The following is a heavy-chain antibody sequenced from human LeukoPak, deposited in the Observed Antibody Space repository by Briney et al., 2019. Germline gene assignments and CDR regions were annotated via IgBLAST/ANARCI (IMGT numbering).Heavy chain of an antibody. CDR3: ARSAAAGTGGWGDNWFDP. CDR2: INPSGGST. J-gene: IGHJ5*02. V-gene: IGHV1-46*01. Sequence: GASVKVSCKASGYTFTSYYMHWVRQAPGQGLVWMGIINPSGGSTSYAQKFQGRVTMTRDTSTSTVYMELSSLRSEDTAVYYCARSAAAGTGGWGDNWFDPWGQGTLVTVSS. D-gene: IGHD6-13*01. CDR1: GYTFTSYY.